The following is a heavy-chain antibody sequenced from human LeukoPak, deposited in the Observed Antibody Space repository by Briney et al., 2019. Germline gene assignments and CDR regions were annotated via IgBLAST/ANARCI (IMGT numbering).Heavy chain of an antibody. D-gene: IGHD3-22*01. CDR2: IYPGDSDT. V-gene: IGHV5-51*01. CDR3: ARHVARYYDSSIWFDP. CDR1: GYSFTSYW. Sequence: GESLKISCKGSGYSFTSYWIGWVRQMPGKGLEWMGIIYPGDSDTRYSPSFQGQVTISADKSISTAYLQWSSLKASDTAMYYCARHVARYYDSSIWFDPWGQGTLVTVSS. J-gene: IGHJ5*02.